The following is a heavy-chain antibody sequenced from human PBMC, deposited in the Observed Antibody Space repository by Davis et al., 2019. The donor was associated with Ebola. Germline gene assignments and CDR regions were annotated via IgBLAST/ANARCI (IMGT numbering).Heavy chain of an antibody. CDR1: GFTFDDYA. D-gene: IGHD6-19*01. CDR2: ISWNSGSI. J-gene: IGHJ4*02. V-gene: IGHV3-9*01. Sequence: GGSLRLSCAASGFTFDDYAMHWVRQAPGKGLEWVSGISWNSGSIGYADSVKGRFTISRDNAKNSLYLQMNSLRAEDTAVYYCAKGWGSSGWYYFDYWGQGTLVTVSS. CDR3: AKGWGSSGWYYFDY.